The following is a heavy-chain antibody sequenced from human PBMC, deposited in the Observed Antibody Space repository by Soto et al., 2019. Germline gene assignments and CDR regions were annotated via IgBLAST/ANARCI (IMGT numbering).Heavy chain of an antibody. J-gene: IGHJ5*02. V-gene: IGHV1-69*12. CDR1: GDIFTKYT. D-gene: IGHD2-21*02. CDR3: PRDFYCTGDCYHGCWYDP. Sequence: QVQLVQSGAEMRKPGSSVKVSCTASGDIFTKYTISWVRQAPGQGLEWMGGSIPISGVPNYAQKFRGRVTITAEESTRTVYIKLSTVTSVETAIYYCPRDFYCTGDCYHGCWYDPWGQGTLVTVSS. CDR2: SIPISGVP.